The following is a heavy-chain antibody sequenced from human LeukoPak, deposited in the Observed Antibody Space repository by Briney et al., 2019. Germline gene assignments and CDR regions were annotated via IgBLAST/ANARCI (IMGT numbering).Heavy chain of an antibody. D-gene: IGHD3-10*01. Sequence: GASVKVSCKVSGYTVTELSMHWVRQSPGKGLEWMGGFHPEDGETIYAQKFQGRVTMTEDTSTDTAYMELSSLRSEDTAVYYCARTTMVRGVSVHYYYYMDVWGKGTTVTVSS. J-gene: IGHJ6*03. CDR2: FHPEDGET. CDR1: GYTVTELS. CDR3: ARTTMVRGVSVHYYYYMDV. V-gene: IGHV1-24*01.